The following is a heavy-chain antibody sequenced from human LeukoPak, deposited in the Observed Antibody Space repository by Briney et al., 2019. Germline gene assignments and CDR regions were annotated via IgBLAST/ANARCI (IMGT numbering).Heavy chain of an antibody. V-gene: IGHV3-30*02. CDR1: GFTFSSYG. Sequence: PGGSLILSCAAPGFTFSSYGMHWVRQAPGKGLGRVAFIRYDGSNKYYADSVKGRFTISSDNSKNKLYLQMNSLRAEDTAVYYCAKMTTVPATVYWGQGTLVTVSS. D-gene: IGHD4-17*01. CDR2: IRYDGSNK. CDR3: AKMTTVPATVY. J-gene: IGHJ4*02.